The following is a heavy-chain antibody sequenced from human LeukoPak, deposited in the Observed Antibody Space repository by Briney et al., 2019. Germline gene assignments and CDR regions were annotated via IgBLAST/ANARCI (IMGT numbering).Heavy chain of an antibody. CDR3: ARHKWLVRSFDY. V-gene: IGHV4-34*01. Sequence: SETLSLTCAVYGGSFSGYYWSWIRQPPGKGLEWIGEINHSGSTNYNPSLKSRVTISVDTSKNQFSLKLSSVTAADTAVHYCARHKWLVRSFDYWGQGTLVTVSS. CDR2: INHSGST. J-gene: IGHJ4*02. D-gene: IGHD6-19*01. CDR1: GGSFSGYY.